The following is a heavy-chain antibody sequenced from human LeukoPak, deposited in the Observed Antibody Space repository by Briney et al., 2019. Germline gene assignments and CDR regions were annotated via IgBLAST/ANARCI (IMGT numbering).Heavy chain of an antibody. CDR3: AGSYSSGWYGGDYAFDI. Sequence: GGSLRLSCAASGFTFSSYEMNWVRQAPGKGPEWVANIKEDGGKKYYVDSVKGRFTISRDNAKNSLYLQMNSLRAEDTAVYYCAGSYSSGWYGGDYAFDIWGQGTMVTVSS. V-gene: IGHV3-7*01. CDR2: IKEDGGKK. CDR1: GFTFSSYE. J-gene: IGHJ3*02. D-gene: IGHD6-19*01.